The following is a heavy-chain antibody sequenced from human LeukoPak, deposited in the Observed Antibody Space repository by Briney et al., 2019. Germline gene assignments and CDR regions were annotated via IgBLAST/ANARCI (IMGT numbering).Heavy chain of an antibody. V-gene: IGHV4-39*07. CDR2: IYYSGST. Sequence: SETLSLTCTVSGGSISSSSYYWGWIRQPPGKGLEWIGSIYYSGSTYYNPTLKSRVTISVDTSKNQFSLKLSSVTAADTAVYYGARFPGQKDWYFDLWGRGTLVTVSS. J-gene: IGHJ2*01. CDR3: ARFPGQKDWYFDL. CDR1: GGSISSSSYY.